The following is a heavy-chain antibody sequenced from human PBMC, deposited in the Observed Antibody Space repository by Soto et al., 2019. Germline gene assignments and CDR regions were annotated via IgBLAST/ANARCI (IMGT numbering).Heavy chain of an antibody. CDR2: ISGSGSSSI. Sequence: QVQLVESGGALVKPGGSLRLSCAASGFPFSDYFMTWIRQAPGKGLEWVSYISGSGSSSIFYADFVQGRFTITRDNAKNSLDLQLSGLRAEDTAVYYCVSSSATVNGWWGYGLDVRGKGTTVTVSS. J-gene: IGHJ6*04. CDR3: VSSSATVNGWWGYGLDV. CDR1: GFPFSDYF. D-gene: IGHD1-1*01. V-gene: IGHV3-11*01.